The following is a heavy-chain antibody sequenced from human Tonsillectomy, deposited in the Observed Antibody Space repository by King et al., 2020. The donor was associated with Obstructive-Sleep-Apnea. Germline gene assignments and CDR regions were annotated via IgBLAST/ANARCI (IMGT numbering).Heavy chain of an antibody. Sequence: VQLVESGGGLVQPGGSLRLSCSASAFTFNNYWMSWVRQAPGKGLEWVADMKQDGSEKWYVDSVKGRFSISRDNARNSLSLQMNSLRDEDTAVYYCARDAGDFWSGTSYFDLWGQGTLVIVSS. CDR2: MKQDGSEK. CDR3: ARDAGDFWSGTSYFDL. V-gene: IGHV3-7*03. D-gene: IGHD3-3*01. J-gene: IGHJ4*01. CDR1: AFTFNNYW.